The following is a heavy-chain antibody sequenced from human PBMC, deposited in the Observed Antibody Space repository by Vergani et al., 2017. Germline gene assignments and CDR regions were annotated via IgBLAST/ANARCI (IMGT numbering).Heavy chain of an antibody. Sequence: EVQLVESGGGLVKPGGSLRLSCAASGFTFSSYSMNWVRQAPGKGLEWVSSISSSSSYIYYADAVKGRFTISRDNAKNSLYLQMNSLRAEDTAVYYCAGGIGIAAAGKTGRFDYWGQGTLVTVSS. CDR2: ISSSSSYI. J-gene: IGHJ4*02. V-gene: IGHV3-21*01. CDR3: AGGIGIAAAGKTGRFDY. D-gene: IGHD6-13*01. CDR1: GFTFSSYS.